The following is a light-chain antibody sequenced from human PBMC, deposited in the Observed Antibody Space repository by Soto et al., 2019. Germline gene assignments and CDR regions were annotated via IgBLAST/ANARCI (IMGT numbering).Light chain of an antibody. CDR2: GAS. Sequence: EIVMTQSPATLSVSPGERATLSCRASQSVSSNLAWYQQKPGQAPRLLIYGASTRATGIPARFSGSGSGTEFTLTVSGLQSEDFAVYYCLQYNNWPFTFGPGTKVDIK. CDR1: QSVSSN. CDR3: LQYNNWPFT. V-gene: IGKV3-15*01. J-gene: IGKJ3*01.